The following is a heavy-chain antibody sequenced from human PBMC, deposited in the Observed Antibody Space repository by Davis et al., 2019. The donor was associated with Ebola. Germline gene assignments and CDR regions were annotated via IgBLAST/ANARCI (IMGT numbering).Heavy chain of an antibody. V-gene: IGHV3-30-3*01. J-gene: IGHJ4*02. Sequence: PGGSLRLSCAASGFTFSSYAMHWVRQAPGKGLEWVAVISYDGSNKYYADSVKGRFTISRDNSKNTLYLQMNSLRAEDTAVYYCARDGGDEIFWYYFDYWGQGTLVTVSS. CDR2: ISYDGSNK. D-gene: IGHD3-9*01. CDR1: GFTFSSYA. CDR3: ARDGGDEIFWYYFDY.